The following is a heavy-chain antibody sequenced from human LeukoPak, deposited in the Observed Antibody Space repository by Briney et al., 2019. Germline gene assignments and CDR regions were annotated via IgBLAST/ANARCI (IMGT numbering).Heavy chain of an antibody. Sequence: GGTLRLSCAASGFSFSSYGMSWVRQAPGKGLEWVSVISGSGGSTYYADSVKGRFTISRDNSKNTLYLQMNSLRAEDTAVYYCAKDPELLWLGDIGYFDYWGQGTLVTVSS. CDR1: GFSFSSYG. V-gene: IGHV3-23*01. J-gene: IGHJ4*02. D-gene: IGHD3-10*01. CDR3: AKDPELLWLGDIGYFDY. CDR2: ISGSGGST.